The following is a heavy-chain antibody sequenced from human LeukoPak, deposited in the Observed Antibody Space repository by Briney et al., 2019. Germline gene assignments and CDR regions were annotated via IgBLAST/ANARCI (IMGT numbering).Heavy chain of an antibody. CDR2: IYSGGST. CDR3: ARDMSSSGYYSDY. V-gene: IGHV3-66*02. J-gene: IGHJ4*02. Sequence: GGSLRLSCAASVFTVSSNYMSWVSQAPGTGLEWVSVIYSGGSTYYADSVKGRFTISRDNSKNTLYLQMNSLRAEDTAVYYCARDMSSSGYYSDYWGQGTLVTVSS. D-gene: IGHD3-22*01. CDR1: VFTVSSNY.